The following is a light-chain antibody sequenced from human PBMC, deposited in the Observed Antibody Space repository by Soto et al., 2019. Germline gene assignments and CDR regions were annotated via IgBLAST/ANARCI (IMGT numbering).Light chain of an antibody. V-gene: IGKV3-11*01. CDR1: HSVEKY. CDR2: DAS. CDR3: QLRNHWPQIT. Sequence: EVVLTQSPATLSLSPGERAILSCRASHSVEKYLAWYQKRPRQTPRLLIYDASNRATGIPASFSGSGSETDFTLIISSREPEEFAVYYRQLRNHWPQITFGGVTKVVLK. J-gene: IGKJ4*01.